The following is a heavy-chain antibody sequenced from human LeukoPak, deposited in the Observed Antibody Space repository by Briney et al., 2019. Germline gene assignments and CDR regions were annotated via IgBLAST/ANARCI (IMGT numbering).Heavy chain of an antibody. V-gene: IGHV3-74*01. D-gene: IGHD4-17*01. CDR3: ARGRYYLDS. CDR1: GFTFSSHL. CDR2: ISSDGTYT. J-gene: IGHJ4*02. Sequence: GGSLRLSCAASGFTFSSHLMHWVRQAPGKGLVWVSRISSDGTYTNYADSVKGRFTISRDNAKNTLYLQMNSLRAEDTAVYYCARGRYYLDSWGQGTLVTVSS.